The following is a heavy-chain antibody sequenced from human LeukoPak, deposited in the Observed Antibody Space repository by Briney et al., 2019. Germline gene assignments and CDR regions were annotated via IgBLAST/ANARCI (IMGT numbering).Heavy chain of an antibody. J-gene: IGHJ4*02. CDR1: GFTFSSYW. D-gene: IGHD1-14*01. Sequence: PGESLRLSCAASGFTFSSYWMSWVRQAPGKGLEWVANIKQDGSEKYYVDSVKGRFTISRDNAKNSLYLQMNSLRAEDTAVYYCARAGNYAPFDYWGQGTLVTVSS. CDR2: IKQDGSEK. CDR3: ARAGNYAPFDY. V-gene: IGHV3-7*01.